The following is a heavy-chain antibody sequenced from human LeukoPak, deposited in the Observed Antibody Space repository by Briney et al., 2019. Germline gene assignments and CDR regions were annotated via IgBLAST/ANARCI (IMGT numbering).Heavy chain of an antibody. CDR1: GFTFSTYW. V-gene: IGHV3-7*01. D-gene: IGHD6-13*01. CDR2: IKQDGSEK. CDR3: ARDSAGNDY. Sequence: PRGSLRLSCAASGFTFSTYWMSWVRQAPGKGLEWVANIKQDGSEKYYVDSEKGRFTISRDNAKNSLYLQMNSLRAEDTAMYYCARDSAGNDYWGQGTLVTVSS. J-gene: IGHJ4*02.